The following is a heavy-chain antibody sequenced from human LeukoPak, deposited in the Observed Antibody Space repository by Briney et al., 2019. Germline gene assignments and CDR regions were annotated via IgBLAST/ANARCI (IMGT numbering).Heavy chain of an antibody. CDR1: GGSFSGYY. J-gene: IGHJ3*02. Sequence: SETLSLTCAVYGGSFSGYYRSWTRQPPGKGLEWIGEINHSGSTNYNPSLKSRVTISVDTSKNQFSLKLSSVTAADTAVYYCARGELRYFDWFYDAFDIWGQGTMVTVSS. CDR3: ARGELRYFDWFYDAFDI. CDR2: INHSGST. V-gene: IGHV4-34*01. D-gene: IGHD3-9*01.